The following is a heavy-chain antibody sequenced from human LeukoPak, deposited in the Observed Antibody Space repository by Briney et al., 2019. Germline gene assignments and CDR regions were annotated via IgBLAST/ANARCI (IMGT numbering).Heavy chain of an antibody. V-gene: IGHV3-7*01. CDR3: ARDYVGCSSTSCYSGSFDY. J-gene: IGHJ4*02. CDR1: GFTFSSYW. D-gene: IGHD2-2*01. CDR2: IKQDGSEK. Sequence: GGSLRLSCAASGFTFSSYWMSWVRQAPGKGLEWVANIKQDGSEKYYVDSVKGRFTIPRDNAKNSLYLQMNSLRAEDTAVYYCARDYVGCSSTSCYSGSFDYWGQGTLVTVSS.